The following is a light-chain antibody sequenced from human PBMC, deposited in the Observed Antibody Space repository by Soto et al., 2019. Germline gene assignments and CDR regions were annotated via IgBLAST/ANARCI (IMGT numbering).Light chain of an antibody. CDR1: QPINRW. Sequence: IRMTQSPSPLSASVGDSVTITCRASQPINRWLAWYQQKPGKAPKLLIYAASSLHTGVPFRFSGSGSGTDFSLTISSLHPDDFATYYCQQYNSQPWTFGQGTKVDIK. V-gene: IGKV1D-16*01. J-gene: IGKJ1*01. CDR3: QQYNSQPWT. CDR2: AAS.